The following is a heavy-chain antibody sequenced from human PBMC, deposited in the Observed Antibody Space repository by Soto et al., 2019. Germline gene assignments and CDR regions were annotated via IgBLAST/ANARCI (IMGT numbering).Heavy chain of an antibody. CDR2: VFYTGFT. V-gene: IGHV4-39*01. D-gene: IGHD6-13*01. CDR1: GGSISGSYYY. CDR3: ARHAGIAAAGTYWFDP. Sequence: SETLSLTCAVSGGSISGSYYYWGWLRQSPGKGPEWIGSVFYTGFTSYNPSLESRVSVSVDTSKNQFSLKVSGVSAADTAVYYCARHAGIAAAGTYWFDPWGQGTLVTVSS. J-gene: IGHJ5*02.